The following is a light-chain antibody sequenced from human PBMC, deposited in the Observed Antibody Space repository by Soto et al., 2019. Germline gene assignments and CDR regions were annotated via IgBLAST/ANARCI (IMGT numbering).Light chain of an antibody. CDR2: DAS. CDR3: HQYNNWPRT. CDR1: QSVSSN. Sequence: EIVMTQSPATLSVSPGERATLSCRASQSVSSNLAWYQQKPGQAPRLLIYDASTRATGIPARFSGSGSGTKFTLTISSLQSEDFAVYYCHQYNNWPRTFGQGTKV. V-gene: IGKV3-15*01. J-gene: IGKJ1*01.